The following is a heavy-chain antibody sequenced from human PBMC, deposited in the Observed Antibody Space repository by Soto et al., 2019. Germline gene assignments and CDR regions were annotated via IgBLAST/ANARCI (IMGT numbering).Heavy chain of an antibody. CDR3: ASTYYDILTGYSYGMDV. CDR2: IIPILGIA. J-gene: IGHJ6*02. CDR1: GGTFSSYT. Sequence: AASVKVSCKASGGTFSSYTISWVRQAPGQGLEWMGRIIPILGIANYAQKFQGRVTITADKSTSTAYMELSSLRSEDTAVYYCASTYYDILTGYSYGMDVWGQGTTVTVSS. V-gene: IGHV1-69*02. D-gene: IGHD3-9*01.